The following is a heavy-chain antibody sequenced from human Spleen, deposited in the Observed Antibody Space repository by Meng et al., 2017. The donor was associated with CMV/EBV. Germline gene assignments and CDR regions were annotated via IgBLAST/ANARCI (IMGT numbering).Heavy chain of an antibody. CDR2: IYSGGTI. CDR1: GDSTSIYY. J-gene: IGHJ4*02. V-gene: IGHV4-4*07. CDR3: ARGYGEIDY. Sequence: QWQLQETGPGLGKPSGTLSPTFTVSGDSTSIYYWTWIRQPAGKGLEWIGRIYSGGTINYNRSLKSRVSMSVDTSKNQFSLKLSSVTAADTAVYYCARGYGEIDYWGQGALVTVSS. D-gene: IGHD4-17*01.